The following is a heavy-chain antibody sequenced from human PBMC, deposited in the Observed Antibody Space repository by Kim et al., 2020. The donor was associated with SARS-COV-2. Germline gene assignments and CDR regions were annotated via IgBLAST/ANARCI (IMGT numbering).Heavy chain of an antibody. CDR3: ARVQYTVGGWHEHHRGFDY. CDR1: GYTFTSYY. V-gene: IGHV1-46*01. CDR2: INPSGGST. Sequence: ASVKVSCKASGYTFTSYYMHWVRQAPGQGLEWMGIINPSGGSTSYAQKFQGRVTMTRDTSTSTVYMELSSLRSEDTAVYYCARVQYTVGGWHEHHRGFDYWGQGTLVTVSS. J-gene: IGHJ4*02. D-gene: IGHD6-19*01.